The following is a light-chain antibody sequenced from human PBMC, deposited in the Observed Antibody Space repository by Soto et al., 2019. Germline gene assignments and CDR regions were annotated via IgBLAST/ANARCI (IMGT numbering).Light chain of an antibody. Sequence: QSMLTQPPSTSGTPGQRVTISCSGSHSNIGPNIVNWYQQLPGAAPKLLIYATDQRPSGVPDRFSGSKSGTSASLASSGLQSEDEADYDCAAREDNLQHWLFGGGTKVTVL. V-gene: IGLV1-44*01. CDR3: AAREDNLQHWL. CDR1: HSNIGPNI. CDR2: ATD. J-gene: IGLJ3*02.